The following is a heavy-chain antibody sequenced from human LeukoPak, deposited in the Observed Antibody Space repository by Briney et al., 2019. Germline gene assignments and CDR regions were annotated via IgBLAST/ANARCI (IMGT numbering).Heavy chain of an antibody. CDR3: ARPGGSFDDAFDI. CDR2: IYYSGST. D-gene: IGHD1-26*01. J-gene: IGHJ3*02. CDR1: GDSITSSSYY. Sequence: PSETLSLTCTVSGDSITSSSYYWGWIRQPPGKGLEWIGYIYYSGSTNYNPSLKSRVTISVDTSKNQFSLKLSSVTAADTAVYYCARPGGSFDDAFDIWGQGTMVTVSS. V-gene: IGHV4-61*05.